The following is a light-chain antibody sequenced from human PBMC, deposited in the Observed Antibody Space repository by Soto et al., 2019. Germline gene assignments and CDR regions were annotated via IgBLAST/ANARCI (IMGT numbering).Light chain of an antibody. Sequence: EIVMTQSPATLSLSPGERAALSCRASQSVLYSSNNKNYLAWYQQKPGQPPKMVIYWASTRESGVPDRFSGSGSGTDFTLTINSLQAEDVAVYYCQQYYSTTPTFGQGTKLEIK. V-gene: IGKV4-1*01. CDR1: QSVLYSSNNKNY. CDR3: QQYYSTTPT. CDR2: WAS. J-gene: IGKJ2*01.